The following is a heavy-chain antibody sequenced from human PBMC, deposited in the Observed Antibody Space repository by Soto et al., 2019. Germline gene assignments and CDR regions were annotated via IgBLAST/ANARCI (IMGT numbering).Heavy chain of an antibody. J-gene: IGHJ4*02. D-gene: IGHD5-12*01. CDR3: ASLHSGYAFDLDH. CDR2: ISYSGNT. V-gene: IGHV4-39*01. Sequence: SETLSLTCTVSVASITNSEYYWGWVRRPPGKGLEWIGSISYSGNTHYNASLESRVTMSADTSKNQFSLRLNSVAAADTAVYYCASLHSGYAFDLDHWGQGTLVTVSS. CDR1: VASITNSEYY.